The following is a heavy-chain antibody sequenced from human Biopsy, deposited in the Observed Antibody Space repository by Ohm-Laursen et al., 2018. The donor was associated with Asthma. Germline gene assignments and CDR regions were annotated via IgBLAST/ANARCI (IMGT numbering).Heavy chain of an antibody. J-gene: IGHJ6*02. CDR2: IYNDGRA. CDR1: EFSVSSSY. CDR3: TRTTTVTTTYAMDV. D-gene: IGHD4-17*01. Sequence: SLRLSCAASEFSVSSSYMSWVRQAPGKGLEWVSVIYNDGRAYYADSVKGRFTVFRDNSKNTLFFQMNSLRAEDTAVYYCTRTTTVTTTYAMDVWGRGTTVTVSS. V-gene: IGHV3-53*01.